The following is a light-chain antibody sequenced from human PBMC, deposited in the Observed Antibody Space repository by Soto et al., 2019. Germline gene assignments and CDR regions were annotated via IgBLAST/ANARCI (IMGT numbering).Light chain of an antibody. CDR1: QTIRSN. CDR2: AAS. V-gene: IGKV3D-15*01. J-gene: IGKJ1*01. Sequence: EIVMTQSPATLSVSPGERATLSCRASQTIRSNLAWYQQKPGQAPRLLIYAASNRAIGIPARFSGSGSGTEFTLTISSLQSEDFAVYDCQQYDNWPPWTFGQGTKVEIK. CDR3: QQYDNWPPWT.